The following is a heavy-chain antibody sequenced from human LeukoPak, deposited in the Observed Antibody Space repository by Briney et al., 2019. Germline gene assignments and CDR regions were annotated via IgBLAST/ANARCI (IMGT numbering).Heavy chain of an antibody. CDR1: GGSISSSSYY. CDR3: ARDDFWSGYGDV. Sequence: SETLSLTCTVSGGSISSSSYYWGWIRQPPGKGLEWIGNIYYSGSTYYSPSLNSRLTISVDTSKNQFSLKLSSVTAADTAVYYCARDDFWSGYGDVWGKGTTVTVSS. CDR2: IYYSGST. V-gene: IGHV4-39*02. J-gene: IGHJ6*04. D-gene: IGHD3-3*01.